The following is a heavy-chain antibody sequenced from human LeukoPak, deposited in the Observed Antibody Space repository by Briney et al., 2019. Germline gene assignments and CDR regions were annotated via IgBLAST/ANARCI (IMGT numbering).Heavy chain of an antibody. CDR1: GFSFSTYS. CDR3: ARSQNYYGSGDY. J-gene: IGHJ4*02. D-gene: IGHD3-10*01. CDR2: VSGTSEYI. V-gene: IGHV3-21*06. Sequence: PGGSLRLSCAASGFSFSTYSMIWVRQAPGKGLEWVSSVSGTSEYIYYADSVRGRFTISRDNAKNTVYLQMNSLRAEDTAVYYCARSQNYYGSGDYWSPGTLVTVSS.